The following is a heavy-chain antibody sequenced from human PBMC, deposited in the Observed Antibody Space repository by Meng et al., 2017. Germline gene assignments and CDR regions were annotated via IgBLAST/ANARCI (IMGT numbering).Heavy chain of an antibody. CDR1: GFYFPNAY. CDR3: ARDIVSSGWPDAFDI. D-gene: IGHD6-19*01. J-gene: IGHJ3*02. V-gene: IGHV4-59*01. CDR2: IYYSGST. Sequence: GSLRLSCAASGFYFPNAYMSWARQPPGKGLEWIGYIYYSGSTNYNPSLKSRVTISVDTSKNQFSLKLSSVTAADTAVYYCARDIVSSGWPDAFDIWGQGTMVTVSS.